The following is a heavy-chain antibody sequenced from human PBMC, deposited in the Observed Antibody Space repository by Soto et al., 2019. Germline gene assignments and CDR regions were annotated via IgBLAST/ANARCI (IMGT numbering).Heavy chain of an antibody. CDR2: IYHSGST. Sequence: QLQLQESGSGLVMPTQTLSLTCVVSGGSISSGAYSWNWIRQPPGKGLEWIGYIYHSGSTLYNPSLKSRVTISVDKSKNQFSLNLSSVTAADTAEYYCARDQLEGNWFDPWGQGTLVTVSS. V-gene: IGHV4-30-2*01. CDR1: GGSISSGAYS. J-gene: IGHJ5*02. D-gene: IGHD1-1*01. CDR3: ARDQLEGNWFDP.